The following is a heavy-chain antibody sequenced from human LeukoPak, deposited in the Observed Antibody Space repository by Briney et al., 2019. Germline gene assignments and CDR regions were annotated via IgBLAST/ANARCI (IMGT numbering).Heavy chain of an antibody. V-gene: IGHV4-34*01. Sequence: PSETLSLTCAVYGGSFSDYYWTWIRQPPGKGLEWIGEIDHSGSTNYNPSFKSRVTISVDTSKNQFSLKLSSVTAADTAVYYCARDCRNWFDPWGQGTLVTVSS. CDR2: IDHSGST. CDR1: GGSFSDYY. D-gene: IGHD2-21*01. CDR3: ARDCRNWFDP. J-gene: IGHJ5*02.